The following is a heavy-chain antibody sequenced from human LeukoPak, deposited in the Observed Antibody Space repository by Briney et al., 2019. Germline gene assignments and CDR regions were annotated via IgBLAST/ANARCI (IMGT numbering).Heavy chain of an antibody. J-gene: IGHJ4*02. CDR1: RFIFTNYW. D-gene: IGHD2/OR15-2a*01. CDR2: INNDGSAT. Sequence: GGSLRLSCAASRFIFTNYWIHWVRQAPGKGLVWVSHINNDGSATSYADSVKGRFTISRDSAKNTVYLHMNSLRVEDTAVYYCTSFFETNWGQGTLVTVSS. V-gene: IGHV3-74*01. CDR3: TSFFETN.